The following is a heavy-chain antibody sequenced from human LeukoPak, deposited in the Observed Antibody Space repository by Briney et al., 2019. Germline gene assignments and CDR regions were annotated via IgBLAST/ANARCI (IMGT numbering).Heavy chain of an antibody. D-gene: IGHD4-17*01. V-gene: IGHV1-8*01. CDR1: GYTFTSYD. CDR3: ARDSTVTTFYYYYYYMDV. Sequence: AASVKVSCKASGYTFTSYDINWVRQATGQGLGWMGWMNPNSGNTGYAQKFQGRVTMTRNTSISTAYMELSSLRSEDTAVYYCARDSTVTTFYYYYYYMDVWGKGTTVTVSS. J-gene: IGHJ6*03. CDR2: MNPNSGNT.